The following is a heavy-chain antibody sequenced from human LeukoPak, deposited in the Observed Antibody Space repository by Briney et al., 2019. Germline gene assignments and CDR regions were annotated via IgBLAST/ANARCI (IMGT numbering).Heavy chain of an antibody. D-gene: IGHD6-19*01. Sequence: GASVTVSCKASGYTFTGYYMHWVRQAPGQGLEWMGWINPNSGGTNYAQKFQGRVTMNRDTSISTAYMELSRLRSDDTAVYFCARDPFNSSGQDYWGQGTLVTVSS. V-gene: IGHV1-2*02. CDR2: INPNSGGT. CDR3: ARDPFNSSGQDY. J-gene: IGHJ4*02. CDR1: GYTFTGYY.